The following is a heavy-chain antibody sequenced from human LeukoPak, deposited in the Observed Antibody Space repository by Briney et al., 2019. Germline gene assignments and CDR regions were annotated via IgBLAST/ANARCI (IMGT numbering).Heavy chain of an antibody. V-gene: IGHV4-38-2*01. CDR3: ARGGDSGYAPPRGLYGMDV. Sequence: PSETLSLTCAVSGYSISSGYYWGWIRQPPGKGLEWIGSIYHSGSTYYNPSLKSRVTISVDTSKNQFSLKLSSVTAADTAVYYCARGGDSGYAPPRGLYGMDVWGKGTTVTVSS. CDR1: GYSISSGYY. CDR2: IYHSGST. J-gene: IGHJ6*04. D-gene: IGHD5-12*01.